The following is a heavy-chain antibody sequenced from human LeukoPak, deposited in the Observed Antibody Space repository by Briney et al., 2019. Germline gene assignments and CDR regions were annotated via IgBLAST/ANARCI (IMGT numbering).Heavy chain of an antibody. CDR1: GFIFSSHA. V-gene: IGHV3-21*01. D-gene: IGHD5-18*01. Sequence: GGSPRLSCAASGFIFSSHAMHWVRQAPGKGLEWVSSISSSSSYIYYADSVKGRFTISRDNAKNSLYLQMNSLRAEDTAVYYCARDGGTAMVTIRTFDPWGQGTLVTVSS. CDR2: ISSSSSYI. CDR3: ARDGGTAMVTIRTFDP. J-gene: IGHJ5*02.